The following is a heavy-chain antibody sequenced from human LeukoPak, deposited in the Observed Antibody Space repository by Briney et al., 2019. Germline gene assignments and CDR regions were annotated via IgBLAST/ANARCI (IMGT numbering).Heavy chain of an antibody. Sequence: PGGSLRLSCAASGFTFSDYYMNWIRQAPGKGLEWVSYISSSGSTIYYADSVKGRFTISRDNAKNSLYLQMNSLRAEDTALYYCAKDKEEGVSSTHFDYWGQGTLVTVSS. CDR1: GFTFSDYY. CDR3: AKDKEEGVSSTHFDY. CDR2: ISSSGSTI. V-gene: IGHV3-11*01. D-gene: IGHD6-13*01. J-gene: IGHJ4*02.